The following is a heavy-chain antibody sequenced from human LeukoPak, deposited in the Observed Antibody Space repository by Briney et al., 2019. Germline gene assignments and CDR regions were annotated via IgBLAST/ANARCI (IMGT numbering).Heavy chain of an antibody. J-gene: IGHJ4*02. CDR1: GGSISNYY. D-gene: IGHD6-13*01. CDR2: IYSSGST. CDR3: ARWGSIAAARFDY. Sequence: SETLSLTCTVSGGSISNYYWSWIRQPPGKGLEWIGYIYSSGSTNYNPSLKSRDTISVNTSKNHFSLNLSSVTAADTAVYYCARWGSIAAARFDYWGQGTLVTVSS. V-gene: IGHV4-59*01.